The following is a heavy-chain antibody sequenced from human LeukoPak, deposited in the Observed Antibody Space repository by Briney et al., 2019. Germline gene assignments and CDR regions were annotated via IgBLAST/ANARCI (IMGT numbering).Heavy chain of an antibody. CDR3: ARDDGAAGTDY. D-gene: IGHD6-13*01. CDR2: INSDGSST. Sequence: GGSLRLSCAASGFTFSSCWMHWVRQAPGKGLVWVSRINSDGSSTSYADSVKGRFTISRDNAKNTLYLQMNSLRAEDTAVYYCARDDGAAGTDYWGQGTLVTVSS. CDR1: GFTFSSCW. J-gene: IGHJ4*02. V-gene: IGHV3-74*01.